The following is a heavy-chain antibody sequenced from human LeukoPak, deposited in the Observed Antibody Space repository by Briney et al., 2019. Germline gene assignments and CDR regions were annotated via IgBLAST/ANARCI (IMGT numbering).Heavy chain of an antibody. J-gene: IGHJ5*02. CDR2: ISTDSGDI. CDR3: AGLGSTVEGRIDP. CDR1: GYHVTGYH. V-gene: IGHV1-2*02. Sequence: ASVKVSCKASGYHVTGYHVHWVRPAPGQGLEGMGRISTDSGDINNAPKFQGRVTMTRDTSINTAYMELSRLTSDDAAVYYCAGLGSTVEGRIDPWGQGTPVTVSS. D-gene: IGHD5/OR15-5a*01.